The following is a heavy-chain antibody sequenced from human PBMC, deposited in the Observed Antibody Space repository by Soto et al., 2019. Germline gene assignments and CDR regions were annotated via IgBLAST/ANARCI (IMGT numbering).Heavy chain of an antibody. CDR2: SRNKVNSYTT. CDR1: GFTLSDQH. Sequence: PGGSLRISCAASGFTLSDQHMDWVRQAPGKGLEWVARSRNKVNSYTTEHAASVKGRFTVSRDDSKSSLYLQMTSLKTEDTAVHYCARGFCSGGDCYSGDYWGQGTLVTVSS. V-gene: IGHV3-72*01. J-gene: IGHJ4*02. CDR3: ARGFCSGGDCYSGDY. D-gene: IGHD2-15*01.